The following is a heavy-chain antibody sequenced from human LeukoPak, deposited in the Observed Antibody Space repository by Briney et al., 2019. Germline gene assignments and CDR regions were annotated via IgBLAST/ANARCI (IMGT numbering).Heavy chain of an antibody. Sequence: PGGSLRLSCAASGFTFSSYAMSWVRQAPGKGLEWVSAISGSGGSTYYADSVKGRFTISRDNAKNLLYLQMNSLRAEDAAIYYCARANYGSGYVFDYWGQGTLVTVSS. CDR3: ARANYGSGYVFDY. J-gene: IGHJ4*02. D-gene: IGHD3-10*01. CDR2: ISGSGGST. CDR1: GFTFSSYA. V-gene: IGHV3-23*01.